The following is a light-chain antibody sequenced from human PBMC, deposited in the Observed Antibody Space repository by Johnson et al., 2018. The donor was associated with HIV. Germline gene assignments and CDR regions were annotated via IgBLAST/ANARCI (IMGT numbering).Light chain of an antibody. CDR2: DNN. CDR1: SSNIGNNY. CDR3: GTWDTRLSAGHV. J-gene: IGLJ1*01. V-gene: IGLV1-51*01. Sequence: QSVLTQPPSVSAAPGQKVTISCSGSSSNIGNNYVCSHQQLPGTAPKLLIYDNNKRPSGIPDRISCSKSGTSATLGITVLQTGDEADYYCGTWDTRLSAGHVFGTGTKVTVL.